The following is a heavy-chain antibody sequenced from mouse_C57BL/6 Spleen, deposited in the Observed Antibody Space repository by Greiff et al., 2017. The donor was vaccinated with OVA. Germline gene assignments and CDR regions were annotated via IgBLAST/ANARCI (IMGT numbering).Heavy chain of an antibody. Sequence: VQLVESGPGLVQPSQSLSITCTVSGFSLTSYGVHWVRQSPGKGLEWLGVIWRGGSTDYNAAFMSRLSITKDNSKSQVFFKMNSLQADDTAIYYCAKITTVVGGDAMDYWGQGTSVTVSS. CDR3: AKITTVVGGDAMDY. V-gene: IGHV2-5*01. CDR2: IWRGGST. J-gene: IGHJ4*01. D-gene: IGHD1-1*01. CDR1: GFSLTSYG.